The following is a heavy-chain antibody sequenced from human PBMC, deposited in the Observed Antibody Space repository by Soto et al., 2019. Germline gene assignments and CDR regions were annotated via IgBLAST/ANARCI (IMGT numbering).Heavy chain of an antibody. CDR2: LYTGGRR. CDR1: GFSVSDKY. CDR3: ASVSAEEYGDYAGRDY. J-gene: IGHJ4*02. V-gene: IGHV3-66*02. Sequence: EVQVVESGGGLVQPGGSLRLSCAAAGFSVSDKYMSWVRQAPGKGLEWVSILYTGGRRHYAESLRGRFTVSRDNSKKALYLQMHRLRVDDTAVYYCASVSAEEYGDYAGRDYWGQGTLVTVSS. D-gene: IGHD4-17*01.